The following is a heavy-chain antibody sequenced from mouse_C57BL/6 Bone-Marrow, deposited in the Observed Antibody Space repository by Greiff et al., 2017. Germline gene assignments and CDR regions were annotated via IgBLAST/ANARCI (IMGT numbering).Heavy chain of an antibody. D-gene: IGHD1-1*01. J-gene: IGHJ1*03. CDR3: SRQVTTVLATKYFDV. Sequence: EVQLVESGGGLVKPGGSLKLSCAASGFTFSSYTMSWVRQTPEKRLQWVAAISGGGGNTYYPDRVKGRFTISRDTATNILYLQMSSLRSEDTALYYCSRQVTTVLATKYFDVWGTGTTVTVSS. CDR2: ISGGGGNT. CDR1: GFTFSSYT. V-gene: IGHV5-9*01.